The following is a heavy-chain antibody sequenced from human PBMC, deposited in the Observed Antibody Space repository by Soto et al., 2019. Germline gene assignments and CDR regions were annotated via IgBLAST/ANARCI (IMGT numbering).Heavy chain of an antibody. D-gene: IGHD3-10*01. J-gene: IGHJ6*02. Sequence: SETLSLTCTVSCGSISSSSYYWGWIRQPPGKGLEWIGSIYYSGSTYYNPSLKSRVTISVDTSKNQFSLKLSSVTAADTAVYYCARHRGVLLWFGSYGMDVWGQGTTVTVSS. CDR3: ARHRGVLLWFGSYGMDV. CDR1: CGSISSSSYY. V-gene: IGHV4-39*01. CDR2: IYYSGST.